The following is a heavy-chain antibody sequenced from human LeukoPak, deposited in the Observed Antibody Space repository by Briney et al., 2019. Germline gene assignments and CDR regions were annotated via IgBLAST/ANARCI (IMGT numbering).Heavy chain of an antibody. J-gene: IGHJ4*02. CDR2: IYYSGST. CDR3: ASHPDYQPLYFDD. Sequence: SETLSLTCTVAGSSISSYYWSWIRQPPGKGLEWIGYIYYSGSTNYNPSLKSRVTISVDTSKNQFSLKLSSVTAADTAVYYCASHPDYQPLYFDDWGQGTLVTVSS. CDR1: GSSISSYY. V-gene: IGHV4-59*08. D-gene: IGHD2-2*01.